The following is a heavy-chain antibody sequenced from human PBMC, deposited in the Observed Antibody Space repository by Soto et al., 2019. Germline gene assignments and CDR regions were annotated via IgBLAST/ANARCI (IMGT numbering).Heavy chain of an antibody. Sequence: QVQLVQSGAEVKKPGASVKVSCKASGYTFTSYGISWVRQAPGQGLEWMGWISAYNGNTNYAQKPQGRATMTTDTPTSTAYLALRSLRSADTAVYYCASDRGVGAHYWGQGTLVTVSS. CDR2: ISAYNGNT. CDR3: ASDRGVGAHY. D-gene: IGHD1-26*01. CDR1: GYTFTSYG. V-gene: IGHV1-18*01. J-gene: IGHJ4*02.